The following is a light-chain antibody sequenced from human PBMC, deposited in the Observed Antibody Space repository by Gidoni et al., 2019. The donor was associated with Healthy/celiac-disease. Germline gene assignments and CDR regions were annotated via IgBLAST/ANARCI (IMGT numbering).Light chain of an antibody. CDR3: AAWDDSPV. Sequence: QSVLTQPPSASGTPGQRVTISCSGSSSNIGSNYVYWYQQLPGTAPKLLIYRNNQRPSGVPDRFSGSKSGTSASLAISGLRSEDEADCYCAAWDDSPVFGGGTKLTVL. V-gene: IGLV1-47*01. CDR2: RNN. J-gene: IGLJ3*02. CDR1: SSNIGSNY.